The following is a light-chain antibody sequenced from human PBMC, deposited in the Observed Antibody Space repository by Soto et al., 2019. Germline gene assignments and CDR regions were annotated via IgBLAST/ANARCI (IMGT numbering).Light chain of an antibody. CDR1: NSNIGRNT. Sequence: QAVVTQPPSASGTPGQRVTISCSGSNSNIGRNTVNWFQQVPGTAPKLLIFSDYQRPSGVPDRFSGSKSGTSASLAISGLQSEDEADYYCQSYDNSLSGAWVVGGGTKLTVL. V-gene: IGLV1-44*01. CDR2: SDY. CDR3: QSYDNSLSGAWV. J-gene: IGLJ3*02.